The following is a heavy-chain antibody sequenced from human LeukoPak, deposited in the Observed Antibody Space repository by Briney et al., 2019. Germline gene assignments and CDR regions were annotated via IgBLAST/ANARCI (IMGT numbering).Heavy chain of an antibody. CDR2: IYYSGST. D-gene: IGHD6-6*01. CDR3: ARGDQGIAARLGAFDI. J-gene: IGHJ3*02. V-gene: IGHV4-39*01. Sequence: PSETLSLTCTVSGGSISGSSYYWGWIRQPPGKGLEWIGSIYYSGSTFYNPSLKSRVTISVDTSKNQFSLKLNSVTAADTAVYYCARGDQGIAARLGAFDIWGQGTMVTVSS. CDR1: GGSISGSSYY.